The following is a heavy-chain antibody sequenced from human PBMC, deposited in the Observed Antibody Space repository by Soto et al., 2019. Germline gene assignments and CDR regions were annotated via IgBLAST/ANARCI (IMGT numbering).Heavy chain of an antibody. V-gene: IGHV3-21*01. CDR3: ARDRAYSSSWSYFDY. CDR2: ISSSSSYI. CDR1: GFTFSSYN. D-gene: IGHD6-13*01. J-gene: IGHJ4*02. Sequence: GGSLRLSCAASGFTFSSYNMNWIRQAPGKGLEWVSSISSSSSYIYYADSVKGRFTISRDNAKNSLYLQMNSLRAEDTAVYYCARDRAYSSSWSYFDYWGQGALVTVSS.